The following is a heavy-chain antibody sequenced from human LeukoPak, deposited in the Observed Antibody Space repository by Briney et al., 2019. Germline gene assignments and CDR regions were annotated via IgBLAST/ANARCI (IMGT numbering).Heavy chain of an antibody. CDR1: GYTFTNYY. J-gene: IGHJ6*03. V-gene: IGHV1-46*01. CDR2: INPGGRST. D-gene: IGHD2-2*02. Sequence: ASVKVSCKASGYTFTNYYIHWVRQAPGQGLEWMGIINPGGRSTSYAQKFQGRVTMTRDTSTSTVYMELSSLRSEDTAVYYCARVAAEVVGVPGAIGFGWLRRDYYYMDVWGKGTTVTVSS. CDR3: ARVAAEVVGVPGAIGFGWLRRDYYYMDV.